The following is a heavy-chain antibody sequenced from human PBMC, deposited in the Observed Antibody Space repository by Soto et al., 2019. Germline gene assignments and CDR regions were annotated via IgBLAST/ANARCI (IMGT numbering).Heavy chain of an antibody. D-gene: IGHD2-8*01. CDR3: AKRNPENCNNVNCYWPFDD. CDR1: GFTFNNYA. J-gene: IGHJ4*02. V-gene: IGHV3-23*01. CDR2: IAGGGGIT. Sequence: EVQLLESGGGLVQPGGSLRLSCAASGFTFNNYAMNWVRQAPGKGLEWVSAIAGGGGITYYADSVKGRFTISRDNSKKTLYLHMNSLRAEDTAVYYCAKRNPENCNNVNCYWPFDDWGQGTLVTVSS.